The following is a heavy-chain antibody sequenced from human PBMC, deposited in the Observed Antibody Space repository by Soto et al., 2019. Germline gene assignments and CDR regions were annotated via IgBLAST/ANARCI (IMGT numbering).Heavy chain of an antibody. CDR1: GFPFSSYA. Sequence: GSLRRAGSASGFPFSSYAMSWVRQAPGKGLEWVSVIGGSGGDKFYADSVKGRFTVSRDNAENTLSLELNSLRVEDTAIYYCARRSWRGRADYWGQGILVTVYS. J-gene: IGHJ4*02. CDR3: ARRSWRGRADY. D-gene: IGHD3-3*01. CDR2: IGGSGGDK. V-gene: IGHV3-23*01.